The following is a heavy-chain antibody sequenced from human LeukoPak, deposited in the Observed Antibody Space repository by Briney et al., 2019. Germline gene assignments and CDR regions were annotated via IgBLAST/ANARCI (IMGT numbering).Heavy chain of an antibody. J-gene: IGHJ4*02. CDR2: INAGNGNT. CDR1: GYTFTSYA. D-gene: IGHD6-13*01. Sequence: ASVKVSCKASGYTFTSYAMHWVRQAPGQRLEWMGWINAGNGNTKYSQKIQGRVTITRDTSASTAYMELSSLRSEDTAVYYCARDSGGRQLVRRYFDYWGQGTLVTVSS. V-gene: IGHV1-3*01. CDR3: ARDSGGRQLVRRYFDY.